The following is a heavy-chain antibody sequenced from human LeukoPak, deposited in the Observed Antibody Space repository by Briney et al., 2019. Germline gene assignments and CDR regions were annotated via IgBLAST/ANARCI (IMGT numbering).Heavy chain of an antibody. CDR2: ISGSGGST. V-gene: IGHV3-23*01. J-gene: IGHJ4*02. D-gene: IGHD2-15*01. CDR1: GFTFSSYA. CDR3: AKDLRWELLFDY. Sequence: GGSLRLSCAASGFTFSSYAMSWVRQAPGKGLEWVSAISGSGGSTYYADSVKGRFTISRENSKNTLYLQMNSLRAEDTAVYYCAKDLRWELLFDYWGQGTLVTVSS.